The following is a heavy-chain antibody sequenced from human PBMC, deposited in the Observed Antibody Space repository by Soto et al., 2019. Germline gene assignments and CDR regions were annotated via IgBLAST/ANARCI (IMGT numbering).Heavy chain of an antibody. CDR2: IIPFLHAP. D-gene: IGHD6-13*01. V-gene: IGHV1-69*13. J-gene: IGHJ6*02. CDR3: ARSRAAAPPRVGMDV. Sequence: SVKVSCKASGYTFTTYGFSWVRQAPGQGLEWMGGIIPFLHAPNYAQKFQGRVTITADESTSIVFMEMSSLRFEDTAVYYCARSRAAAPPRVGMDVWGQGTTVTVSS. CDR1: GYTFTTYG.